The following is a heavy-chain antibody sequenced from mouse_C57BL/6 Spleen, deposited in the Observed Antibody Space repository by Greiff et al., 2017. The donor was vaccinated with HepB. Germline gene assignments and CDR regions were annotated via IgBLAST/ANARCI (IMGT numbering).Heavy chain of an antibody. CDR3: ARWFITTVHYAMDY. D-gene: IGHD1-1*01. V-gene: IGHV1-81*01. CDR1: GYTFTSYG. CDR2: IYPRSGNT. Sequence: QVQLQQSGAELASPGASVKLSCKASGYTFTSYGISGVKQRTGQGLEWIGEIYPRSGNTYYNEKFKGKATLTADKSSSTAYMELRSLTSEDSAVYFCARWFITTVHYAMDYWGQGTSVTVSS. J-gene: IGHJ4*01.